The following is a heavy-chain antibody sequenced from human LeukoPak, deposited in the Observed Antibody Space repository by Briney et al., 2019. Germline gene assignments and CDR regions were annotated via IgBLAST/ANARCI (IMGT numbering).Heavy chain of an antibody. CDR3: ARGIRSNDGGAYYPYHFDY. CDR1: GFTFSSYS. V-gene: IGHV3-21*01. D-gene: IGHD3-22*01. Sequence: GGSLRLSCAASGFTFSSYSMNWVRQAPGKGLEWVSSISSSSRYIYYGDSVKGRFTISRDNAENSLYLQINSLRAEDTAVYYCARGIRSNDGGAYYPYHFDYWGQGTLVTVSS. J-gene: IGHJ4*02. CDR2: ISSSSRYI.